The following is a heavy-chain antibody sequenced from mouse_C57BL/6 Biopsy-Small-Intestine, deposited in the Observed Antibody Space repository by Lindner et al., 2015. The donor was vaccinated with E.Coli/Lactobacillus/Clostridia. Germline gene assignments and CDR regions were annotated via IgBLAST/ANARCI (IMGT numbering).Heavy chain of an antibody. J-gene: IGHJ4*01. CDR2: VVVSFGIP. CDR3: ATGTLWFGAHFGS. V-gene: IGHV1S26*01. D-gene: IGHD2-2*01. Sequence: SVKVSCKASGGTFSRLAFGWVRQAPGQGVEWMGGVVVSFGIPYYAPSFQDRVTIAADDVTETVYLELTSLRAEDTGVYFCATGTLWFGAHFGSWGQGTLISVSS. CDR1: GGTFSRLA.